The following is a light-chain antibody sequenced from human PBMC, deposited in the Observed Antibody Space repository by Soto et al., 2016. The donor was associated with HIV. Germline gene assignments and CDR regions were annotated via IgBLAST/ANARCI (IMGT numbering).Light chain of an antibody. CDR1: SLRSYY. V-gene: IGLV3-19*01. Sequence: SSELTQDPAVSVALGQTVRITCQGDSLRSYYASWYQQKPGQAPVLVIYGKNNRPSGIPDRFSGSNSGNTASLTITGAQAEDEADYYGNSRDSSGNRWVFGGGTKLTVL. CDR3: NSRDSSGNRWV. CDR2: GKN. J-gene: IGLJ3*02.